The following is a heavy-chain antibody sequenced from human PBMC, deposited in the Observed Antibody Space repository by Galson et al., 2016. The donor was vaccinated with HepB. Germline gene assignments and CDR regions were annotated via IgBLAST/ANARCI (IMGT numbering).Heavy chain of an antibody. J-gene: IGHJ3*01. CDR3: ARVRQWLLDAFDF. D-gene: IGHD6-19*01. Sequence: TLSLTCGVSGDSISSGGYSWSWIRQPPGKGLEWIGYMHYSGRTYYNPSLKNRVTMSVDRSKNHFSLNLTSVAAADTAVYYCARVRQWLLDAFDFWGQGTMVTVSS. V-gene: IGHV4-30-2*01. CDR1: GDSISSGGYS. CDR2: MHYSGRT.